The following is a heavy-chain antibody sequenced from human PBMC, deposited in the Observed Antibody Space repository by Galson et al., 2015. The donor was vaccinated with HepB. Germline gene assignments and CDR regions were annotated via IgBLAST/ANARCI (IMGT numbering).Heavy chain of an antibody. J-gene: IGHJ4*02. V-gene: IGHV3-33*01. CDR3: ARDRSTRTSCFFFDY. CDR2: IWYDGSNK. Sequence: SLRLSCAASGFTFSTYGMHWVRQAPGKGLEWVAIIWYDGSNKYYADSVRGRFTISRDNSKNTMYLQMNSLRAEDTAVYYCARDRSTRTSCFFFDYWGQGTLLTVSS. CDR1: GFTFSTYG. D-gene: IGHD2-2*01.